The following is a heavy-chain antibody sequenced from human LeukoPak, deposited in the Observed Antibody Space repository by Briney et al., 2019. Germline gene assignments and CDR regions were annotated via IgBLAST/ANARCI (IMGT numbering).Heavy chain of an antibody. CDR3: ARLSTTVTTSLDY. Sequence: SETLSLTCTVSGGSISSSSYYWGWIRQPPGKGLEWIGSIYYSGSTYYNPSLKSRVTISVDTSKNQFSLKLSSVTAADTAVYYCARLSTTVTTSLDYWGQGTLVTVSS. V-gene: IGHV4-39*07. CDR1: GGSISSSSYY. CDR2: IYYSGST. D-gene: IGHD4-17*01. J-gene: IGHJ4*02.